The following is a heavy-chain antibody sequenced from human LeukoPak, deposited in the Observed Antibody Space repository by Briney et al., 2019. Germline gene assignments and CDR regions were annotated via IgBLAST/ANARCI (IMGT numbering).Heavy chain of an antibody. CDR2: IYYSGST. J-gene: IGHJ4*02. CDR1: GGSISSYY. D-gene: IGHD1-26*01. Sequence: SETLSLTCTVSGGSISSYYWSWIRQPPGKGLEWIGYIYYSGSTNYNPSLKSRVTISVDASKNQFSLKLSSVTAADTAVYYCATTTIRLGYWGQGTLVTVSS. CDR3: ATTTIRLGY. V-gene: IGHV4-59*12.